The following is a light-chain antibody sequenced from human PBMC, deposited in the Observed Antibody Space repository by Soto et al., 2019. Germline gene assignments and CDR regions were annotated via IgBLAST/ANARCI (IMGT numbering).Light chain of an antibody. CDR1: QSISSN. CDR3: QQYNNWPGWT. V-gene: IGKV3-15*01. Sequence: EIVVTQSPATLSVSPGERTTLSCRASQSISSNLAWYQQKPGQAPRLLIYGASTRASGIPARFSGSGSGTEFTLTLSSLQSEDFAVYDCQQYNNWPGWTFGQGTKVEIK. CDR2: GAS. J-gene: IGKJ1*01.